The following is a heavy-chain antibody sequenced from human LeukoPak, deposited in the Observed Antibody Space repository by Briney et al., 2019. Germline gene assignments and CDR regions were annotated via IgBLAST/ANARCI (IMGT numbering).Heavy chain of an antibody. J-gene: IGHJ4*02. CDR2: INPNSGGT. CDR3: AITVAGSNDY. CDR1: GYTFTGYY. V-gene: IGHV1-2*02. Sequence: ASVKVSCKASGYTFTGYYTHWVRQAPGQGLEWMGWINPNSGGTNYAQKFQGRVTMTRDTSISTAYMELSRLRPDDTAVYYCAITVAGSNDYWGQGTLVTVSS. D-gene: IGHD6-19*01.